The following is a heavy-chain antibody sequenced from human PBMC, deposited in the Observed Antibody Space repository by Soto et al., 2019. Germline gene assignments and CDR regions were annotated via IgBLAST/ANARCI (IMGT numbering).Heavy chain of an antibody. V-gene: IGHV3-23*01. CDR1: GFTFSSYA. D-gene: IGHD6-13*01. Sequence: VQLLESGGGLVQPGGSLRLSCAASGFTFSSYAMSWVRQAPGKGLEWVSVVGGSGVNTFYADSVKGRFTISRDNSKNTRFLQMNSLRVEDTAVYYCAKDQLAAAGLRYFDYWGQGTLVTVSS. CDR3: AKDQLAAAGLRYFDY. J-gene: IGHJ4*02. CDR2: VGGSGVNT.